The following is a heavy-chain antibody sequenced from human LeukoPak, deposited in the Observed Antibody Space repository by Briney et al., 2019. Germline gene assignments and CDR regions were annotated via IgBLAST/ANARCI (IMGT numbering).Heavy chain of an antibody. CDR3: ARGRGQQLGTGAFDI. D-gene: IGHD6-13*01. J-gene: IGHJ3*02. Sequence: SETLSLTCAVYGGSFSGYYWSWIRQPPGKGLECIGEINHSGTTNYNPSLKSRVTISVDTSKNQFSLKLSSVTAADTAVYYCARGRGQQLGTGAFDIWGQGTMVTVSS. CDR2: INHSGTT. CDR1: GGSFSGYY. V-gene: IGHV4-34*01.